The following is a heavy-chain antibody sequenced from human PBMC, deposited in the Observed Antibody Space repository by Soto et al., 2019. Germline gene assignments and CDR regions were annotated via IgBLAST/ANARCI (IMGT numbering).Heavy chain of an antibody. D-gene: IGHD2-15*01. J-gene: IGHJ6*04. CDR3: ANLVYCSGGSCHGMDV. Sequence: GGSLRLSCAASGFTFSSYAMSWVRQAPGKGLEWVSAISGSGGSTYYADSVKGRFTISRDNSKNTLYLQMNSLRAEDTAVYYCANLVYCSGGSCHGMDVWGKGTTVTVSS. CDR1: GFTFSSYA. CDR2: ISGSGGST. V-gene: IGHV3-23*01.